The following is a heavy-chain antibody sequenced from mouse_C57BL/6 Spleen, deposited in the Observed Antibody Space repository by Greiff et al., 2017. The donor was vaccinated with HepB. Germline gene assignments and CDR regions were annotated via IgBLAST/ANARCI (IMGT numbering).Heavy chain of an antibody. CDR3: ARMGGAMDY. Sequence: VKLQESGPELVKPGASVKISCKASGYAFSSSWMNWVKQRPGKGLEWIGRIYPGDGDTNYNGKFKGKATLTADKSSSTAYMQLSSLTSEDSAVYFCARMGGAMDYWGQGTSVTVSS. CDR1: GYAFSSSW. J-gene: IGHJ4*01. V-gene: IGHV1-82*01. CDR2: IYPGDGDT.